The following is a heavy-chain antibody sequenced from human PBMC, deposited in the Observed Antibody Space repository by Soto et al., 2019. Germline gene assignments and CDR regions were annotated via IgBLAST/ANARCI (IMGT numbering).Heavy chain of an antibody. V-gene: IGHV4-61*01. CDR1: GGSINSGNYY. J-gene: IGHJ4*02. CDR3: ARHNYGSGSTYFDY. Sequence: SETLSLTCTVSGGSINSGNYYWSWIRQPPGKGLEWIGYIYYSGSTNYNPSLKSRVTISVDTSKNQFSLKLNSMTAADTAVYYCARHNYGSGSTYFDYWGQGTLVTVSS. D-gene: IGHD3-10*01. CDR2: IYYSGST.